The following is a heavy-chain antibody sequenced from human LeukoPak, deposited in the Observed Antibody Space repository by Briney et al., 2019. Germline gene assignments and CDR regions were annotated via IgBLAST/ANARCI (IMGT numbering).Heavy chain of an antibody. V-gene: IGHV3-21*01. D-gene: IGHD1-7*01. Sequence: GGSLRLSCAASGFTFIIYSMNWVRQAPGKGLEWVSSIDSSSRNINYADSVKGRFTISRDNAKNALYLQMNSLRAEDTAVYYCARDWTGTIDYWGQGTLVTVSS. CDR1: GFTFIIYS. CDR3: ARDWTGTIDY. J-gene: IGHJ4*02. CDR2: IDSSSRNI.